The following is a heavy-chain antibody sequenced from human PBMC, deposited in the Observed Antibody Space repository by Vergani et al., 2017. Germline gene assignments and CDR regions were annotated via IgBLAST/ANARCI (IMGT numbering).Heavy chain of an antibody. CDR2: IHSSGTT. Sequence: QVQLQESGPGLVKPSQTLSLTCTVSGGSITSGSFYWSWIRQPAGKGLEWIGRIHSSGTTNYNPSLKSRVTLSVDTSKNQLSLRMTSVTAADTAAYFCARGGLPDAFDIWGQGTLVTVSS. D-gene: IGHD3-10*01. CDR1: GGSITSGSFY. J-gene: IGHJ3*02. V-gene: IGHV4-61*02. CDR3: ARGGLPDAFDI.